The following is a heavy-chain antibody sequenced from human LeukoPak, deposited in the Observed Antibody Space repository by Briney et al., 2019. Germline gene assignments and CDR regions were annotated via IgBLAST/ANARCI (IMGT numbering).Heavy chain of an antibody. CDR1: GGTFSSYA. J-gene: IGHJ4*02. CDR3: ATEKVDIVATIQLPDY. D-gene: IGHD5-12*01. CDR2: IIPILGIA. Sequence: GASVKVSCKASGGTFSSYAISWVRQAPGQGLEWMGGIIPILGIANYAQKFQGRVTITADKSTSTAYMELSSLRSEDTAVYYCATEKVDIVATIQLPDYWGQGTWSPSPQ. V-gene: IGHV1-69*10.